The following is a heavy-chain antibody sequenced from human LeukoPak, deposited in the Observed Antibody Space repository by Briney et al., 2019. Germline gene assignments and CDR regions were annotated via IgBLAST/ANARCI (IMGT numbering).Heavy chain of an antibody. CDR3: AREDFWSGYSIDY. CDR1: EFTFSSNW. V-gene: IGHV3-7*01. D-gene: IGHD3-3*01. J-gene: IGHJ4*02. Sequence: GGSLRLSCAGTEFTFSSNWLSWVRQAPGKGLEWVANITQDGSDTYYIDSVKGRFTISRDNAKNSLYLQMNSLRAEDTAVYYCAREDFWSGYSIDYWGQGTLVTVSS. CDR2: ITQDGSDT.